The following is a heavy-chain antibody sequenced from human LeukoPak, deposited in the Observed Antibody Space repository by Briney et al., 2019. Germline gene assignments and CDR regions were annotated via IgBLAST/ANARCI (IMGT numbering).Heavy chain of an antibody. J-gene: IGHJ4*02. CDR1: DYTFISYG. CDR3: ARGAYYFDY. Sequence: ASVKVSCKTSDYTFISYGISWVRQAPGQGLQWMGWISAFNGNTNYAQKLQGRVTMTTDTSTSTAYMELRSLRSDDTAVYYCARGAYYFDYWGQGTLVTVSS. V-gene: IGHV1-18*01. D-gene: IGHD3-16*01. CDR2: ISAFNGNT.